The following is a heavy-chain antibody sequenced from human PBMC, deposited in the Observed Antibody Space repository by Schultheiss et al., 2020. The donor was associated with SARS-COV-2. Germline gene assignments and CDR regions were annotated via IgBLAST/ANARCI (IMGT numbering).Heavy chain of an antibody. D-gene: IGHD1-26*01. Sequence: SVKVSCKASGFTFTSSAMQWVRQARGQRLEWIGWIVVGSGNTNYAQKFQGRVTITADKSTSTAYMELSSLRSEDTAVYYCASWVGNSGSYYWDNWFDPWGQGTLVTVSS. CDR2: IVVGSGNT. V-gene: IGHV1-58*02. CDR1: GFTFTSSA. CDR3: ASWVGNSGSYYWDNWFDP. J-gene: IGHJ5*02.